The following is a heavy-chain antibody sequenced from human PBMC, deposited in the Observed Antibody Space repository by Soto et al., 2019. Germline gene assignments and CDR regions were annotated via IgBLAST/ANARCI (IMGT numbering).Heavy chain of an antibody. V-gene: IGHV3-30-3*01. J-gene: IGHJ4*02. CDR1: GFTFSNYA. CDR2: ISYDGSKK. CDR3: ARAGEYREFDY. Sequence: GGSLRLSCAASGFTFSNYAIHWVRQAPGKGLEWVAVISYDGSKKYYADSVKGRFTISRDNSKSTLYLQMNSLRVEDTAVYYCARAGEYREFDYWGQGTLVTVSS. D-gene: IGHD3-16*01.